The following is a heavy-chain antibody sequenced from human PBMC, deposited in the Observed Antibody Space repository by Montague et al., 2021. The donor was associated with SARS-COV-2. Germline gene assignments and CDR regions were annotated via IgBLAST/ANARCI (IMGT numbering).Heavy chain of an antibody. CDR3: ARTPRRNSGRYSVTFDI. V-gene: IGHV4-39*01. CDR2: IYYTGST. CDR1: GDSISSSIYY. D-gene: IGHD3-22*01. Sequence: SETLSLTCTVSGDSISSSIYYWAWIRQPPGKGLEWIGSIYYTGSTYYNPSLKSRVTISVDTSKNQFSLKLSSVTAADTAVYYCARTPRRNSGRYSVTFDIWGQGTMVTVSS. J-gene: IGHJ3*02.